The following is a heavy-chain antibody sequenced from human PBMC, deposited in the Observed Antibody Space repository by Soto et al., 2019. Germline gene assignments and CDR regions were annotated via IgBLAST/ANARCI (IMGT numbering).Heavy chain of an antibody. V-gene: IGHV3-30-3*01. CDR1: GFTFSSYA. Sequence: QVQLVESGGGVVQPGMSLRLSCAASGFTFSSYAMHWVRQAPGKGLEWVAVISYDGNNKYYADSVKGRFTISRDNSKNTLYLQMNSLRDEDTAVYYCARDAVVDALYGWFDPWGQGILVSVSS. J-gene: IGHJ5*02. CDR2: ISYDGNNK. D-gene: IGHD2-15*01. CDR3: ARDAVVDALYGWFDP.